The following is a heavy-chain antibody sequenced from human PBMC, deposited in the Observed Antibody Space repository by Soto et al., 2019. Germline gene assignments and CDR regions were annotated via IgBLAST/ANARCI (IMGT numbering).Heavy chain of an antibody. V-gene: IGHV6-1*01. CDR1: GDSVSSNSAA. CDR3: ARERQGYSGYVSRAVYYYGLDV. D-gene: IGHD5-12*01. CDR2: TYYRSKWYN. Sequence: KQSQTLSLTCAISGDSVSSNSAAWNWIRQSPSRGLEWLGRTYYRSKWYNDYAVSVKSRITINPDTSKNQFSLQLNSVTPEDTAVYYCARERQGYSGYVSRAVYYYGLDVWGQGTTVTVSS. J-gene: IGHJ6*02.